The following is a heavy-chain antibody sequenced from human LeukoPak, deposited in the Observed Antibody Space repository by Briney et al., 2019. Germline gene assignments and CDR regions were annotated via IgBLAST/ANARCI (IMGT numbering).Heavy chain of an antibody. Sequence: GGSLRLSCAASGFTVSSNYMSWVRQAPGKGLVWVSRINSDGSSTSYADSVKGRFTISRDNAKNTLYLRMNSLRAEDTAVYYCARDIGYYGSGLDWGQGTLVTVSS. V-gene: IGHV3-74*01. CDR2: INSDGSST. J-gene: IGHJ4*02. D-gene: IGHD3-10*01. CDR3: ARDIGYYGSGLD. CDR1: GFTVSSNY.